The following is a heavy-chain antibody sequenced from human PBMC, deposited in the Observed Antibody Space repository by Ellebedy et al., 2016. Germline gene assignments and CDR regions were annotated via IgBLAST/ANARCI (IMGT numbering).Heavy chain of an antibody. Sequence: GGSLRLSXAASGFTFSDYYMSWIRQAPGKGLEWVSYISSSSSYTNYADSVKGRFTISRDNAKNSLYLQMNSLRAEDTAVYYCARANPRHYYYGMDVWGQGTTVTVSS. CDR1: GFTFSDYY. CDR3: ARANPRHYYYGMDV. D-gene: IGHD1-14*01. CDR2: ISSSSSYT. V-gene: IGHV3-11*05. J-gene: IGHJ6*02.